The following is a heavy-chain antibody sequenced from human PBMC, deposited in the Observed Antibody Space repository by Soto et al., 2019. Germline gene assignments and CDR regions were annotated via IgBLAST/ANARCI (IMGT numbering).Heavy chain of an antibody. CDR2: ISPYNGNT. V-gene: IGHV1-18*01. Sequence: GASGKPCCKASGYTFIRYGSSCVRQAPGQGLEWMGWISPYNGNTNYAQKLQGRVTMTTDTSTSTAYMELRSLRSDDTAVYYCARDGTYYYGIDVWGQGTTVTVSS. CDR1: GYTFIRYG. D-gene: IGHD1-26*01. J-gene: IGHJ6*02. CDR3: ARDGTYYYGIDV.